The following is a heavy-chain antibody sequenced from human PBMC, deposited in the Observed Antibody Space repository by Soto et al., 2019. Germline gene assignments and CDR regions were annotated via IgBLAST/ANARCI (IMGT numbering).Heavy chain of an antibody. CDR2: ISGSGGST. Sequence: GGSLRLSCAASGFTFSSYAMSWVRQAPGKWLEWVSAISGSGGSTYYADSVKGRFTISRDNSKNTLYLQMNSLRAEDTAVYYCAKVRLLPFGDYDAFDIWGQGTMVTVSS. D-gene: IGHD4-17*01. CDR3: AKVRLLPFGDYDAFDI. V-gene: IGHV3-23*01. J-gene: IGHJ3*02. CDR1: GFTFSSYA.